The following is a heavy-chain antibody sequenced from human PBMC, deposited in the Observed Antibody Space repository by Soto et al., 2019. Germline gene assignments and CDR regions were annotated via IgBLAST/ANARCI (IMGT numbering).Heavy chain of an antibody. CDR1: GFTFSSYA. V-gene: IGHV3-30-3*01. CDR2: ISYDGSNK. CDR3: AREDYYGSGGMGV. D-gene: IGHD3-10*01. Sequence: QVQLVESGGGVVQPGRSLRLSCAASGFTFSSYAMHWVRQAPGKGLEWVAVISYDGSNKYYADSVKGRFTISRDNSKNTLYLQMNSLRAEDTAVYYCAREDYYGSGGMGVWGQGTTVTVSS. J-gene: IGHJ6*02.